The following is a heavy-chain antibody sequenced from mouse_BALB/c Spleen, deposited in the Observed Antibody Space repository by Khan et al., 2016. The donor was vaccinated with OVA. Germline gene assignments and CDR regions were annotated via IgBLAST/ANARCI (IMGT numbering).Heavy chain of an antibody. CDR3: ARAYYGNDYYAMDY. CDR2: ISSGGRYT. Sequence: EVELVESGGDLVKPGGSLKVSCAASGFTFSSYGMSWVRQTPDKRLEWVATISSGGRYTYFPDSVKGRFTIYRDNAKNTLYLQMSSLKSEDTAMYYCARAYYGNDYYAMDYWGQGTSVTVSS. D-gene: IGHD2-10*01. J-gene: IGHJ4*01. CDR1: GFTFSSYG. V-gene: IGHV5-6*01.